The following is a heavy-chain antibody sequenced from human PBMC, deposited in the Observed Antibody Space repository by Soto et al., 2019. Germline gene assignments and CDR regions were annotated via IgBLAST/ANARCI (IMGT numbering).Heavy chain of an antibody. Sequence: GGSLRLSCAASGFTFSSYAMSWVRKAPGKGLEWVSAISGSGGSTYYADSVKGRFTISRDNSKNTLYLQMNSLRAEDTAVYYCAKDPSSSPSYYYYGMDVWGQGTTVTVSS. J-gene: IGHJ6*02. V-gene: IGHV3-23*01. CDR2: ISGSGGST. CDR3: AKDPSSSPSYYYYGMDV. D-gene: IGHD6-6*01. CDR1: GFTFSSYA.